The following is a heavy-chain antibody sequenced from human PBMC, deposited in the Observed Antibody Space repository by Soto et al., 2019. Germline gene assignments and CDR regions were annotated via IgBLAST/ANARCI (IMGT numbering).Heavy chain of an antibody. CDR2: IYYSGST. CDR1: GGSISSYY. J-gene: IGHJ6*03. V-gene: IGHV4-59*08. CDR3: ARRRNKGPPERFWSGYYYYYYMDV. Sequence: WETLSLTCTVSGGSISSYYWSWIRQPPGKGLEWIGYIYYSGSTNYNPSLKSRVTISVDTSKNQFSLKLSSVTAADTAVYYCARRRNKGPPERFWSGYYYYYYMDVWGKGTTVTVSS. D-gene: IGHD3-3*01.